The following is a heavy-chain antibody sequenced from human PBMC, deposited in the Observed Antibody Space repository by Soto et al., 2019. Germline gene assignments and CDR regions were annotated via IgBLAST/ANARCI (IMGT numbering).Heavy chain of an antibody. CDR3: TRNGNYCLDY. CDR1: GGSISSGNW. CDR2: IYRTGET. D-gene: IGHD1-7*01. Sequence: SETLSLTCAVSGGSISSGNWWSWVRQTPGKGLEWIGEIYRTGETNYNPSLKSRATISVDKSENQFSLRLNSVTAADTAFYYCTRNGNYCLDYWGQETLVTVSS. J-gene: IGHJ4*02. V-gene: IGHV4-4*02.